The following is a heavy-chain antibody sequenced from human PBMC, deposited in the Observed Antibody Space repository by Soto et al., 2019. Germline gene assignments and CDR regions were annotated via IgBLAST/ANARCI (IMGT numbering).Heavy chain of an antibody. D-gene: IGHD3-22*01. V-gene: IGHV4-34*01. CDR2: INHSGST. CDR1: DRAFSGGC. CDR3: ARVFHADYYDSSGSNWFDP. Sequence: PSGTLRLTVAVDDRAFSGGCWSWISKHPGKGLEWIGEINHSGSTNYNPSPKTRVTISVDTSKHQFSLKLSSVTAADTAVYYCARVFHADYYDSSGSNWFDPRGQRTLVTVSS. J-gene: IGHJ5*02.